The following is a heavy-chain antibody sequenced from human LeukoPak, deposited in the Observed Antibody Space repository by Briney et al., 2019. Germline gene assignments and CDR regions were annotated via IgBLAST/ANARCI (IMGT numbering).Heavy chain of an antibody. J-gene: IGHJ6*03. CDR1: GGSISSYY. V-gene: IGHV4-59*01. Sequence: PSETLSLTCTVSGGSISSYYWSWIRQPPGKGLEWIGYIYYSGSTNYNPSLKSRVTISVDTSKNQFSLKLSSVTAADTAVYYCARGNGYYDSSGYYYGTTVRYYYYMDVWGKGTTVTISS. D-gene: IGHD3-22*01. CDR3: ARGNGYYDSSGYYYGTTVRYYYYMDV. CDR2: IYYSGST.